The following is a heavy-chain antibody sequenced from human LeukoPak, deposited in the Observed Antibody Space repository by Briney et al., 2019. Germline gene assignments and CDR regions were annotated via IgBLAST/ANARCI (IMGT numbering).Heavy chain of an antibody. J-gene: IGHJ4*02. CDR3: APKGGQQLVRWDY. Sequence: GGSLRLSCAASGFTFSSYWMHWVRQAPGKGLVWVSRINTDGSSTSYADSVKGRFTISRDNSKNTLYLQMNSLRAEDTAVYYCAPKGGQQLVRWDYWGQGALVTVSS. V-gene: IGHV3-74*01. CDR1: GFTFSSYW. CDR2: INTDGSST. D-gene: IGHD6-13*01.